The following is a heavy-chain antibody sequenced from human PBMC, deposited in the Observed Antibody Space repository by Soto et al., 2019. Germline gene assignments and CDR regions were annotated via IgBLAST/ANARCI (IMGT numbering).Heavy chain of an antibody. CDR3: AKGRVNYYYYMDV. V-gene: IGHV3-23*01. J-gene: IGHJ6*03. CDR1: GFTFSSYA. CDR2: ISGSGAGT. D-gene: IGHD2-21*01. Sequence: GGSLRLSCAASGFTFSSYAMSWVRQAPGKGLEWVSGISGSGAGTYYADSVKGRFTISRDNSKNTLYVQMNSLRAEDTAVYYCAKGRVNYYYYMDVWGKGTTVTVSS.